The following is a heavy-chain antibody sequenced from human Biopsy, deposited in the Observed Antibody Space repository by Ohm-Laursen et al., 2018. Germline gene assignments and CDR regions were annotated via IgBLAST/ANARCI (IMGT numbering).Heavy chain of an antibody. CDR2: IYYSGST. CDR1: GGSISSDY. J-gene: IGHJ6*02. CDR3: ARATNSTGWPYYYFYGMDA. D-gene: IGHD2/OR15-2a*01. V-gene: IGHV4-59*01. Sequence: SQTLSLTCTVSGGSISSDYWSRIRQTPGKGLEWIGYIYYSGSTNYNPSLKSRVTISVDTSKNQFSLRLNSVTAADTAVYYCARATNSTGWPYYYFYGMDAWGQGTTVTVSS.